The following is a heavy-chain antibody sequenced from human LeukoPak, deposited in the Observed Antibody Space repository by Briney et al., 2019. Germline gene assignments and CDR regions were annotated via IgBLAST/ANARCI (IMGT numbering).Heavy chain of an antibody. J-gene: IGHJ5*02. CDR1: GYTFIDYY. CDR3: ARADRLDGSPYLIGP. CDR2: VNPVSGRT. Sequence: GASVKVSFKTSGYTFIDYYMHWVRQALGQGLEWMGWVNPVSGRTSIAQKFRDKITLTRDTSITTFYMEVTWLTSDDTAIYYCARADRLDGSPYLIGPWGQGTLVTVSS. V-gene: IGHV1-2*02. D-gene: IGHD2-21*01.